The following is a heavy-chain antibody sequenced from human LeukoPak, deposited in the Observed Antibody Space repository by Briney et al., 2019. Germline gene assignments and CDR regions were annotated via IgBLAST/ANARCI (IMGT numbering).Heavy chain of an antibody. Sequence: SVKVSCKASGYTFTSYGISWVRQPPGQGLELMGWSSAYNGNTNYAQKLQGRVTMTTDTSTSTAYMELRSLRSDDTAVYYCARDRGDIVLMVYAPLDVWGKGTTVTVSS. J-gene: IGHJ6*04. CDR2: SSAYNGNT. D-gene: IGHD2-8*01. CDR1: GYTFTSYG. V-gene: IGHV1-18*01. CDR3: ARDRGDIVLMVYAPLDV.